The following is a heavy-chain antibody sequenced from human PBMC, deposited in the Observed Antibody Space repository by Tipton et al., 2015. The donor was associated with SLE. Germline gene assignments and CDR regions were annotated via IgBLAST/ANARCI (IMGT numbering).Heavy chain of an antibody. D-gene: IGHD1-26*01. J-gene: IGHJ3*02. CDR2: IYYSGST. Sequence: TLSLTCTVSGGSISSYYWSWIRQPPGKGLEWIGYIYYSGSTNYNPSLKSRVTISVDTSKNQFSLKLGSVTAADTAVYYCARIAGSYSHAFDIWGQGTMVTVSS. CDR3: ARIAGSYSHAFDI. V-gene: IGHV4-59*01. CDR1: GGSISSYY.